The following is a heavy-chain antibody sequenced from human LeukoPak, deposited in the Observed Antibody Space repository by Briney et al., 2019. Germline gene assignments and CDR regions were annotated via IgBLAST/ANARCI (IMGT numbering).Heavy chain of an antibody. CDR2: IRSKANSYAT. V-gene: IGHV3-73*01. J-gene: IGHJ4*02. CDR1: GFTFSGSA. Sequence: GGSLRLSCAASGFTFSGSAMHWVRQASGKGLEWVGRIRSKANSYATAYAASVKGRFTISRDDSKNTAYLQMNGLKTEDTAVYYCGGTVEDYYDSKGGYYFDYWGQGTLVTVSS. CDR3: GGTVEDYYDSKGGYYFDY. D-gene: IGHD3-22*01.